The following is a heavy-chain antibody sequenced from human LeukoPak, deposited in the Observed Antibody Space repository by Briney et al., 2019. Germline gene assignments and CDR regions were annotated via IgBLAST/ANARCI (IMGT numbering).Heavy chain of an antibody. CDR1: GYTFTGYY. D-gene: IGHD6-13*01. CDR3: ASGGQAGIAAAGGPARIVIDI. CDR2: INPNNGGT. J-gene: IGHJ3*02. V-gene: IGHV1-2*02. Sequence: ASVKVSCKASGYTFTGYYMHWVRQAPGQGLEWMGWINPNNGGTNYAQKFQGRVTMTRDTSISTAYMELSRLRSDDTAVYYCASGGQAGIAAAGGPARIVIDIWGQGTMVTVSS.